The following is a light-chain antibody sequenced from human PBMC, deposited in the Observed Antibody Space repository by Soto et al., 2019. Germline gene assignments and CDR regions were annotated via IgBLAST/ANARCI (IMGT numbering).Light chain of an antibody. J-gene: IGKJ2*01. V-gene: IGKV3-15*01. CDR2: GAS. CDR1: QSINSE. Sequence: EIVMTQSPATLSLSPGERAALSCRASQSINSELAWYQQKPGQPPRPLIYGASTRATGVPATFTGSESGSEFTLTISGLQSEDFAVYYCQQGHNWPLTFGQGTRLEI. CDR3: QQGHNWPLT.